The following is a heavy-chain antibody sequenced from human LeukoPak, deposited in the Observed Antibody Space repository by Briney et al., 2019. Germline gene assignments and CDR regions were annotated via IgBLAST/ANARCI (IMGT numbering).Heavy chain of an antibody. CDR2: ISYSGST. CDR1: GGSISSYY. D-gene: IGHD5-18*01. J-gene: IGHJ4*02. V-gene: IGHV4-39*01. CDR3: ARVAFGGYSYGYVDF. Sequence: SETLSLTCTVSGGSISSYYWSWIRQPPGKGLEWIGTISYSGSTYYNPSLKSRVTISVDTSKNQFSLRLSSVTATDTAVYYCARVAFGGYSYGYVDFWGQGTLVTVSS.